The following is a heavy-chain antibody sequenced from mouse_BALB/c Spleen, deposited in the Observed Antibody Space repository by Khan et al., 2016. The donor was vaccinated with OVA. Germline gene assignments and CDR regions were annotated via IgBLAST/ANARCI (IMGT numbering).Heavy chain of an antibody. CDR1: GYTFSVYW. V-gene: IGHV1-7*01. Sequence: QVRLQQSGAELANPGASVKMSCKSSGYTFSVYWIYWLKQRPGQGLEWIGYINPSSGYSDYNQRFKDKATLTADKSSTTAYMQLSSLTSEDSGVYCCARRSFYGDLWYFDVWGAGTTVTVS. CDR3: ARRSFYGDLWYFDV. D-gene: IGHD2-13*01. CDR2: INPSSGYS. J-gene: IGHJ1*01.